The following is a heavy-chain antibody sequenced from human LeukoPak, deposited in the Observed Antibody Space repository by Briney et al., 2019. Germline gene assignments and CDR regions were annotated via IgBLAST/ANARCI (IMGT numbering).Heavy chain of an antibody. Sequence: GGSLRLSCAASGFTLSSYEMNWVRLAPGKGLEWISYISRTGNSIYYADSVKGRFTISRDNAKNTLHLQMNSLRAGDTAVYYCVTDLGVAVAPGYWGQGTLVTVSS. D-gene: IGHD6-19*01. J-gene: IGHJ4*02. CDR3: VTDLGVAVAPGY. CDR1: GFTLSSYE. CDR2: ISRTGNSI. V-gene: IGHV3-48*03.